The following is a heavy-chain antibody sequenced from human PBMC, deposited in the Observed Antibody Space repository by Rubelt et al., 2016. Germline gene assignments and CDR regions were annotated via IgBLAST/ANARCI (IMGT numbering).Heavy chain of an antibody. J-gene: IGHJ3*02. CDR3: ARETIMITFGGPDAFDI. V-gene: IGHV4-39*02. D-gene: IGHD3-16*01. CDR1: SGSISNNNYY. Sequence: TVSSGSISNNNYYWGWIRQPPGKGLEWIGSIYYSGSTYYSPSLKSRVTISVDTSKNQFSLKLSSVTAADTAVYYCARETIMITFGGPDAFDIWGQGTMVTVSS. CDR2: IYYSGST.